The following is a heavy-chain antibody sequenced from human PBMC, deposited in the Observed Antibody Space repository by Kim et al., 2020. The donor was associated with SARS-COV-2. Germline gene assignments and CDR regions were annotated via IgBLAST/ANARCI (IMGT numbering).Heavy chain of an antibody. CDR1: GFTFSNAW. D-gene: IGHD3-3*01. CDR3: TTQSDFWSGYYWRIGYFDY. CDR2: IKSKTDGGTT. V-gene: IGHV3-15*01. J-gene: IGHJ4*02. Sequence: GGSLRLSCAASGFTFSNAWMSWVRQAPGKGLEWVGRIKSKTDGGTTDYAAPVKGRFTISRDDSKNTLYLQMNSLKTEDTAVYYCTTQSDFWSGYYWRIGYFDYWGQGTLVTVSS.